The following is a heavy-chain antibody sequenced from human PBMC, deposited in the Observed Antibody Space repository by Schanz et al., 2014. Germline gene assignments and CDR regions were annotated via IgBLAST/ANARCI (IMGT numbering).Heavy chain of an antibody. D-gene: IGHD2-2*01. Sequence: EVQLVESGGGLVQPGGSLRLSCAASGFTVSNSYIHWVRQAPGKGLEWVSTIYSSGSTYYADSVRGRFTISGDNSMNTVYLQVSSLRTEDTAVYYCAKVAPAATYLDSWGLGTLVTVSS. CDR3: AKVAPAATYLDS. V-gene: IGHV3-66*02. CDR2: IYSSGST. J-gene: IGHJ4*02. CDR1: GFTVSNSY.